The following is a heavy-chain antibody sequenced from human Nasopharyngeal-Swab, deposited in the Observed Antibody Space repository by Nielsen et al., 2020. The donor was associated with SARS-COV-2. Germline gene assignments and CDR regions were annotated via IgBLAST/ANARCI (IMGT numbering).Heavy chain of an antibody. D-gene: IGHD3-3*01. CDR1: GFTFSSYA. CDR3: AKGYDFWSGYLVDY. V-gene: IGHV3-30-3*01. CDR2: ISYDGSNK. J-gene: IGHJ4*02. Sequence: GESLKISCAASGFTFSSYAMHWVRQAPGKGLEWVAVISYDGSNKYYADSVKGRFTISRDNSKNTLYLQMNSLRAEDTAVYYCAKGYDFWSGYLVDYWGQGTLVTVSS.